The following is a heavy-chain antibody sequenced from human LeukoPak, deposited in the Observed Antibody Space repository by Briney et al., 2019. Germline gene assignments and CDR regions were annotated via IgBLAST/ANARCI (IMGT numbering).Heavy chain of an antibody. Sequence: GSVTVSCKASGYTFTGYYMHWVRQAPGQGLEWMGWINPNSGGTNYAQKFQGRVTMTRDTSISTAYMELSRLRSDDTAVYYCASWDYGSGDSYFDYWGQGTLVTVSS. CDR1: GYTFTGYY. J-gene: IGHJ4*02. D-gene: IGHD3-10*01. V-gene: IGHV1-2*02. CDR3: ASWDYGSGDSYFDY. CDR2: INPNSGGT.